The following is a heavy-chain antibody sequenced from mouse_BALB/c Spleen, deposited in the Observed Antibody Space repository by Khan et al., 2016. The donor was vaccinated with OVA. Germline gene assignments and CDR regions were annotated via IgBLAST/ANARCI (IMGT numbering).Heavy chain of an antibody. J-gene: IGHJ3*01. Sequence: VQLKESGPGLVAPSQTLSITCTVSGFSLSSYGVHWVRQPPGKGLEWLGVIWAGGSTNHNSALMSRLSISKDNSKSQVFLKMNSLQTDDTAMYYCARAFYYGAWFAYWGQGTLVTVSA. CDR1: GFSLSSYG. CDR2: IWAGGST. V-gene: IGHV2-9*02. CDR3: ARAFYYGAWFAY. D-gene: IGHD1-1*01.